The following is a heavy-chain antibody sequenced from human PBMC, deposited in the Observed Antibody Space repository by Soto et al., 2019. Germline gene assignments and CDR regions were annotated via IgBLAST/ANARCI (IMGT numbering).Heavy chain of an antibody. CDR1: GSNYW. CDR2: SYPSDDDT. CDR3: ARGDYSFWSGRLDY. Sequence: VESLKISCRTSGSNYWIAWVLQRLGKVREWLWISYPSDDDTRYSPSSQCQVTIAADKSLNTTYLRWSNLNVSDSGIYFCARGDYSFWSGRLDYWGQGTLVTVSS. D-gene: IGHD3-3*01. J-gene: IGHJ4*02. V-gene: IGHV5-51*01.